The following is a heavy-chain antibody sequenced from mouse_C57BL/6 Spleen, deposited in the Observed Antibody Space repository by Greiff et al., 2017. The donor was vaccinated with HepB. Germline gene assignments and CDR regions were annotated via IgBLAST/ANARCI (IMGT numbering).Heavy chain of an antibody. CDR1: GYTFTSYW. D-gene: IGHD1-1*01. J-gene: IGHJ4*01. CDR3: ARFPSYYYGSSHYYAMDY. CDR2: INPSNGGT. V-gene: IGHV1-53*01. Sequence: QVQLQQPGTELVKPGASVKLSCKASGYTFTSYWMHWVKQRPGQGLEWIGNINPSNGGTNYNEKFKSKATLTVDKSSSTAYMQLSSLTSEDSAVYYCARFPSYYYGSSHYYAMDYWGQGTSVTVSS.